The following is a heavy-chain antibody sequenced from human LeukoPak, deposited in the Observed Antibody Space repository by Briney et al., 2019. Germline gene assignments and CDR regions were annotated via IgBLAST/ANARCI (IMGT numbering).Heavy chain of an antibody. Sequence: ASVKVSCKASGYTFTGYYMHWVRQAPGQGLEWMGWINPNSGGTNYAQKFQGRVTMTRDTSISTAYMELSRLRSDDTAVYYCARVKNYYDSSGYLYFFDYWGQGTLVTVSS. D-gene: IGHD3-22*01. J-gene: IGHJ4*02. CDR3: ARVKNYYDSSGYLYFFDY. V-gene: IGHV1-2*02. CDR2: INPNSGGT. CDR1: GYTFTGYY.